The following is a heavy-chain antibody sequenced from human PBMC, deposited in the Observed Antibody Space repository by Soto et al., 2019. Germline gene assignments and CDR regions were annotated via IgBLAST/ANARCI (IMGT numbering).Heavy chain of an antibody. CDR1: GGSISSGGYS. V-gene: IGHV4-30-2*01. D-gene: IGHD3-22*01. Sequence: SETLSLTCAVSGGSISSGGYSWSWIRQPPGKGLEWIGYIYHSGSTYYNPSLKSRVTISVDRSKNQFSLKLSSVTAADTAVYYCARGTDYDSSGYPFDPWGQGTLVTVSS. CDR3: ARGTDYDSSGYPFDP. CDR2: IYHSGST. J-gene: IGHJ5*02.